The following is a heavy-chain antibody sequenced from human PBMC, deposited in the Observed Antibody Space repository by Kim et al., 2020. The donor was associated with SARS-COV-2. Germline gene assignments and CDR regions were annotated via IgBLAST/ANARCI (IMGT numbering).Heavy chain of an antibody. J-gene: IGHJ6*02. V-gene: IGHV3-53*04. CDR1: GFTVSSNY. CDR3: ARDRETTTLGMDV. D-gene: IGHD1-26*01. Sequence: GGSLRLSCAASGFTVSSNYMSWVRQAPGKGLEWVSVIYSGGSTYYADSVKGRFTITRHNSEHTLYLQMNSLRAEDTAVYYCARDRETTTLGMDVWGQGTTVTVSS. CDR2: IYSGGST.